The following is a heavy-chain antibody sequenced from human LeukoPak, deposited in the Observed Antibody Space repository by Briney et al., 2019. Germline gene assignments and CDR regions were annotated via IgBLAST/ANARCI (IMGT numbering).Heavy chain of an antibody. CDR1: GGSFSGYY. D-gene: IGHD6-13*01. CDR2: INHSGST. J-gene: IGHJ4*02. V-gene: IGHV4-34*01. CDR3: ARGCIAAAGIQAPTCSNDEGGGY. Sequence: PSETLSLTCAVYGGSFSGYYWSWIRQPPGKGLEWIGEINHSGSTNYNPSLKSRVTISVDTSKNQFSLKLSSVTAADTAVYYCARGCIAAAGIQAPTCSNDEGGGYWGQGTLVTVSS.